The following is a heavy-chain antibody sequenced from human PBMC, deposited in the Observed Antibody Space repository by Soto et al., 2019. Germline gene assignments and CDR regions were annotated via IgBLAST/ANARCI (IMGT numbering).Heavy chain of an antibody. D-gene: IGHD5-12*01. J-gene: IGHJ6*03. CDR3: AKGVRWLPYMDV. CDR2: IWYDGSNK. CDR1: GFTFSSYG. Sequence: GGSLRLSCAASGFTFSSYGMHWVRQAPGKGLGWVAVIWYDGSNKYYADSVKGRFTISRDNSKNTLYLQMNSLRAEDTAVYYCAKGVRWLPYMDVWGKGTTVTVSS. V-gene: IGHV3-33*06.